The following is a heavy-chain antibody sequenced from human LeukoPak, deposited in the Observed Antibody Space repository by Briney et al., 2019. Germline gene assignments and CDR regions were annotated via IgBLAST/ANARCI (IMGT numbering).Heavy chain of an antibody. Sequence: PSETLSLTCTVSGGSISSFYWNWIRQPPGKGLEWIGYIFYSGSTNYNPSLKSRVTISVDTSKNQFSLKLSSVTAADTAVYYCARGSNYDVLTGYYIYPFYFDYWGQGTLVTVSS. CDR2: IFYSGST. D-gene: IGHD3-9*01. V-gene: IGHV4-59*01. CDR3: ARGSNYDVLTGYYIYPFYFDY. CDR1: GGSISSFY. J-gene: IGHJ4*02.